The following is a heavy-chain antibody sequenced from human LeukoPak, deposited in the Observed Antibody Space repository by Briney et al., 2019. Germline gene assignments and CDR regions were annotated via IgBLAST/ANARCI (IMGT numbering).Heavy chain of an antibody. Sequence: GASVKVSCKASGGTFSSYAISWVRQAPGQGLEWMGRIIPILGIANYAQKFQGSVTITADKSTSTAYMELSSLRSEDTAVYYCARVEGDYVWGSYRSYFDYWGQGTLVTVSS. J-gene: IGHJ4*02. CDR1: GGTFSSYA. D-gene: IGHD3-16*02. CDR3: ARVEGDYVWGSYRSYFDY. V-gene: IGHV1-69*04. CDR2: IIPILGIA.